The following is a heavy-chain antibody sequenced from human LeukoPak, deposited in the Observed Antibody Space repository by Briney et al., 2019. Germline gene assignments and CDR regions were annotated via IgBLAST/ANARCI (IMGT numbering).Heavy chain of an antibody. J-gene: IGHJ4*02. D-gene: IGHD3-16*01. V-gene: IGHV3-23*01. Sequence: PGGSLRLPCAASGFTFSSYAMSWVRQAPGKGLEWVSAISGSGGSTYYADSVKGRFTISRDNSKNTLYLQMNSLRAEDTAVYYCAKWGIRPWSYFDYWGQGTLVTVSS. CDR3: AKWGIRPWSYFDY. CDR1: GFTFSSYA. CDR2: ISGSGGST.